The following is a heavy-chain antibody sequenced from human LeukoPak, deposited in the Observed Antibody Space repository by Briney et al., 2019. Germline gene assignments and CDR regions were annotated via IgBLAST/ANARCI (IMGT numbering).Heavy chain of an antibody. D-gene: IGHD3-22*01. Sequence: GGSLRLSCAASGFTFSYYWMSWVRQAPGKGLEWVSAISGSGGSTYYADSVKGRFTISRDNSKNTLYLQTNSLRAEDTAVYYCAKEDDSTHNWFDPWGQGTLVTVSS. CDR1: GFTFSYYW. CDR2: ISGSGGST. CDR3: AKEDDSTHNWFDP. J-gene: IGHJ5*02. V-gene: IGHV3-23*01.